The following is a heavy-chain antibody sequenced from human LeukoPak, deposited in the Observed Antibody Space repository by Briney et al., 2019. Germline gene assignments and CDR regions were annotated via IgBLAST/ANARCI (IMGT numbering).Heavy chain of an antibody. CDR3: ATRPPPVGAAPFDF. J-gene: IGHJ4*02. D-gene: IGHD1-26*01. Sequence: GASVKVSCKASGYIFSDHYMYWVRQAPGQGLEWMGWINPKTGGTEFAQKFRGRVTLTTDPSINTAYMELTRLTSDDTAVFYCATRPPPVGAAPFDFWGQGTLVTVSS. CDR1: GYIFSDHY. CDR2: INPKTGGT. V-gene: IGHV1-2*02.